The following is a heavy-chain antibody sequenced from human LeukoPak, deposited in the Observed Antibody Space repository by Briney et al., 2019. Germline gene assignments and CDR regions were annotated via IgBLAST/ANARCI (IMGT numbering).Heavy chain of an antibody. CDR1: GFTFSSYS. Sequence: GGSLRLSCAASGFTFSSYSMNWVRQAPGKGLEWVSSISSSSSYIYYADSVKGRFTTSRDNAKNTLYLLMNSLRVEDTAVYYCISHNNFRSYSWGQGTLVTVSP. CDR2: ISSSSSYI. D-gene: IGHD4-11*01. V-gene: IGHV3-21*06. J-gene: IGHJ4*02. CDR3: ISHNNFRSYS.